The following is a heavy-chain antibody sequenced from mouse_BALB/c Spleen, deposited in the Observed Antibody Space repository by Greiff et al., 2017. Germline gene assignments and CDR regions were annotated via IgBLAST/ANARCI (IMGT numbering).Heavy chain of an antibody. CDR2: ISDGGSYT. D-gene: IGHD2-4*01. Sequence: EVQGVESGGGLVKPGGSLKLSCAASGFTFSDYYMYWVRQTPEKRLEWVATISDGGSYTYYPDSVKGRFTISRDNAKNNLYLQMSSLKSEDTAMYYCARGGMITTRGPDYWGQGTTLTVSS. V-gene: IGHV5-4*02. CDR1: GFTFSDYY. CDR3: ARGGMITTRGPDY. J-gene: IGHJ2*01.